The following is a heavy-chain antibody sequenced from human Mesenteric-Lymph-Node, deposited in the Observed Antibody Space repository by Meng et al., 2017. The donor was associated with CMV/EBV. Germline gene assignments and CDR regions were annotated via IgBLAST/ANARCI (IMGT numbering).Heavy chain of an antibody. Sequence: VSAYTVDEISMHRMRQAPGRGREWRGDFDSEDGNTIYAQKFQGRVTMTEDTSTDTAYMELSSLRSEDTAVYYCTTDMGGYRPPFDYWGQGTLVTVSS. CDR3: TTDMGGYRPPFDY. V-gene: IGHV1-24*01. D-gene: IGHD5-12*01. J-gene: IGHJ4*02. CDR2: FDSEDGNT. CDR1: AYTVDEIS.